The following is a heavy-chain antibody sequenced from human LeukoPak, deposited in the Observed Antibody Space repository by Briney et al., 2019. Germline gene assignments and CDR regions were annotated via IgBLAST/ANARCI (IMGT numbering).Heavy chain of an antibody. CDR3: ARDGRSWYYFDY. D-gene: IGHD6-13*01. V-gene: IGHV1-18*01. Sequence: ASVKVSCKASGYTFTSYDINWVRQATGQGLEWMGWISAYNGNTNYAQKLQGRVAMTTDTSTSTAYMELRSLRSDDTAVYYCARDGRSWYYFDYWGQGTLVTVSS. J-gene: IGHJ4*02. CDR1: GYTFTSYD. CDR2: ISAYNGNT.